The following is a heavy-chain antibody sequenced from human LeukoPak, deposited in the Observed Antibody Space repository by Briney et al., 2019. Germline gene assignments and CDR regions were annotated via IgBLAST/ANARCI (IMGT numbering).Heavy chain of an antibody. CDR3: ARSPLRWQWLTAAGYFDY. J-gene: IGHJ4*02. D-gene: IGHD6-19*01. V-gene: IGHV3-30-3*01. Sequence: GGSLRLSCAASGFTFSSYAMHWVRQAPGKGLEWVAVISYDGSNKYYADSVKGRLTISRDNSKNTLYLQMNSLRAEDTAVYYCARSPLRWQWLTAAGYFDYWGQGTLVTVSS. CDR1: GFTFSSYA. CDR2: ISYDGSNK.